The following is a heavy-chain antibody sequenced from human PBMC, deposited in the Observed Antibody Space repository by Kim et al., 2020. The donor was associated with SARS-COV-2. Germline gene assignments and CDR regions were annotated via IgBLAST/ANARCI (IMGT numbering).Heavy chain of an antibody. V-gene: IGHV1-46*01. Sequence: ASVKVSCKASGYSFTSYLIHWARQAPGQGLEYMGIISPGSGYTNYEQRFQGRVTMTRDTSTSTVYVDLSRLTSEDTAIYYCARESPGTYYFDYCGQGTLV. J-gene: IGHJ4*02. CDR1: GYSFTSYL. CDR3: ARESPGTYYFDY. D-gene: IGHD3-10*01. CDR2: ISPGSGYT.